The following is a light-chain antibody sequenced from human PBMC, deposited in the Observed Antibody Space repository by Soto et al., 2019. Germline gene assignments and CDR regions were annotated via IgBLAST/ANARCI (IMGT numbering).Light chain of an antibody. J-gene: IGKJ4*01. Sequence: IVLTQSPATLSLSPGERATLSCTASQHVTTTYIAWYQQKFGPAPRLLIYGAATSATGTPDRCTGGGFGTDFTLTISRVEPEDFAVYYCQQDDSSFTFGGGTKVEMK. V-gene: IGKV3-20*01. CDR2: GAA. CDR3: QQDDSSFT. CDR1: QHVTTTY.